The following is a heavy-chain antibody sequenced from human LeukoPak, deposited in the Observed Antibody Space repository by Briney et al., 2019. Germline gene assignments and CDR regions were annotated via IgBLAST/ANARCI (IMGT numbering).Heavy chain of an antibody. D-gene: IGHD3-22*01. CDR3: ATISVMIVTYDALHV. V-gene: IGHV1-18*01. CDR1: HYTFNTYG. CDR2: ISAYNNNT. J-gene: IGHJ3*01. Sequence: VASVKVSCKASHYTFNTYGVSWVRQAPGQGLEWMGWISAYNNNTTYTQKFQGRVTMTTDPSTTTAYMELRSLTSDDAAVYYCATISVMIVTYDALHVWGQGTTGAVSS.